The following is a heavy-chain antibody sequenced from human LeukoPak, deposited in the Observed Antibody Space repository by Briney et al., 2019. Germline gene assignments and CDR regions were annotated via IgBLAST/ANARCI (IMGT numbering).Heavy chain of an antibody. V-gene: IGHV3-33*06. Sequence: GRYLRLSCAASGFTFSTYGMHWVRQAPGKGLEGVAFIWYDGSNKYYADSVKDRFTIARDNSKDTLYLQMQSLRAEAVAVYSWAKERGRYYYGQFDDWGQGTLVTVSS. CDR3: AKERGRYYYGQFDD. D-gene: IGHD3-16*01. CDR2: IWYDGSNK. J-gene: IGHJ4*02. CDR1: GFTFSTYG.